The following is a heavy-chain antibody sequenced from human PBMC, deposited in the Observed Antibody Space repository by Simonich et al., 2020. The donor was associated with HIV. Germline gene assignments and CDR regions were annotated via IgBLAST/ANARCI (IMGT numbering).Heavy chain of an antibody. CDR1: GYTFTDYY. D-gene: IGHD3-10*01. CDR2: TNPNSGGT. V-gene: IGHV1-2*02. J-gene: IGHJ4*02. Sequence: QVQLVQAGAEVKKPGASVKVSCKASGYTFTDYYMHWVRQAPGQGLEWMEWTNPNSGGTKYTQKFQGRVTRTRDTSISTAYMELNSLRSDDTAVYYCARGPTRGLDYWGQGTLLTVSS. CDR3: ARGPTRGLDY.